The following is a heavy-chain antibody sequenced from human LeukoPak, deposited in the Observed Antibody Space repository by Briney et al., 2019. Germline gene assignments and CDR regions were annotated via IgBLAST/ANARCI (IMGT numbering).Heavy chain of an antibody. D-gene: IGHD4-17*01. CDR3: ARDSGNGDYRTLDY. Sequence: ASVKVSCKASGYTFTSYDINWVRQATGQGLEWMGWMNPNSGNTGYAQKFQGRVTMTRDTSTSTVYMELSSLRSEDTAVYYCARDSGNGDYRTLDYWGQGTLVTVSS. J-gene: IGHJ4*02. V-gene: IGHV1-8*01. CDR2: MNPNSGNT. CDR1: GYTFTSYD.